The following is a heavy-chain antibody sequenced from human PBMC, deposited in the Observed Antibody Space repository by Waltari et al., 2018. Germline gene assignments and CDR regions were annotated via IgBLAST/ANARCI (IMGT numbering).Heavy chain of an antibody. J-gene: IGHJ3*02. CDR3: AREQYYYDSSGYPGDAFDI. D-gene: IGHD3-22*01. CDR1: GGSISSYY. V-gene: IGHV4-59*01. CDR2: IYTSGST. Sequence: QVQLQESGPGLVKPSETLSLTCTVSGGSISSYYWSWIQQPPGKGLEWIGYIYTSGSTNYNPSLKSRVTISVDTSKNQFSLKLSSVTAADTAVYYCAREQYYYDSSGYPGDAFDIWGQGTMVTVSS.